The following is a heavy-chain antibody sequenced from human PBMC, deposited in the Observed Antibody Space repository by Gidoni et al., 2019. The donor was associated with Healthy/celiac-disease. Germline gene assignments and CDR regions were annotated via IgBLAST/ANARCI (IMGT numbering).Heavy chain of an antibody. J-gene: IGHJ6*02. CDR2: IYPGDSDT. V-gene: IGHV5-51*01. D-gene: IGHD6-13*01. CDR3: ALGPAASTPYGMDV. CDR1: GYTFTSYW. Sequence: EVQLVQSCAEVQKTGASLTISRKGSGYTFTSYWIGWVRQMPGKGLEWMGIIYPGDSDTRYSPSFQGQVTISADKSISTAYLQWSSLKASDTAMYYCALGPAASTPYGMDVWGQGTTVTVSS.